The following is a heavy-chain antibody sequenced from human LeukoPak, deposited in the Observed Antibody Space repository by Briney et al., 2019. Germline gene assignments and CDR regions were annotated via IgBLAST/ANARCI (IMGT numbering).Heavy chain of an antibody. J-gene: IGHJ4*02. V-gene: IGHV4-31*03. Sequence: SQTLSLTCTVSGGSISSGGYYWSWIRQHPGKGLEWIGYIYYSGSAYYNPSLKSRVTISVDTSKNQFSLKLSSVTAADTAVYYCARDGYGAAAGSFDYWGQGTLVTVSS. CDR3: ARDGYGAAAGSFDY. CDR1: GGSISSGGYY. CDR2: IYYSGSA. D-gene: IGHD6-13*01.